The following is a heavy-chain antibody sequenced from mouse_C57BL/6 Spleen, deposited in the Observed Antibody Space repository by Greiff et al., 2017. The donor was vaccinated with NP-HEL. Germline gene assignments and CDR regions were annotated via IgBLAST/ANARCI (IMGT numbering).Heavy chain of an antibody. J-gene: IGHJ1*03. V-gene: IGHV3-1*01. CDR1: GYSITSGYD. CDR2: ISYSGST. D-gene: IGHD1-1*01. CDR3: ARGDYGYWYFDV. Sequence: ESGPGMVKPSQSLSLTCTVTGYSITSGYDWHWIRHFPGNKLEWMGYISYSGSTNYNPSLKSRISITHDTSKNHFFLKLNSVTTEDTATYYCARGDYGYWYFDVWGTGTTVTVSS.